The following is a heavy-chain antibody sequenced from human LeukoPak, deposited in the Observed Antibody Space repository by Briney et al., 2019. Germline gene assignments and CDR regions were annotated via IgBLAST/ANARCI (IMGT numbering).Heavy chain of an antibody. Sequence: ASVKVSCKASGYTFTSYGISWVRQAPGQGLEWMGWISAYNGNTNYAQKLQGRVTMTTDTSTSTAYMELRSLRSDDTAVYYCARASAAWFGELPFDYWGQGTLVTVSS. CDR3: ARASAAWFGELPFDY. CDR2: ISAYNGNT. J-gene: IGHJ4*02. V-gene: IGHV1-18*01. CDR1: GYTFTSYG. D-gene: IGHD3-10*01.